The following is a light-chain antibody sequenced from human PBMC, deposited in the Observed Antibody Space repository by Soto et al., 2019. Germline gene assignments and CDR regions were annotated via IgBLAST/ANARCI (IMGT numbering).Light chain of an antibody. Sequence: EVVLTQSPGTLSLSPGERVTLSCRASQSVASSYLAWYQQKPGRDPRLLFYSASSRATGIPDRFSGSGSGTDFTLTISRLETEDFEVYYCHHFGSLPETFGQGTNVE. V-gene: IGKV3-20*01. CDR3: HHFGSLPET. J-gene: IGKJ1*01. CDR1: QSVASSY. CDR2: SAS.